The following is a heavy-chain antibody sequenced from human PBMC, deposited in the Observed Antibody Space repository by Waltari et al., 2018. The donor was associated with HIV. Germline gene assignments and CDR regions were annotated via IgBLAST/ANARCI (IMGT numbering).Heavy chain of an antibody. CDR1: GYTFTSYY. V-gene: IGHV1-2*02. CDR2: INPNSGGT. Sequence: QVQLVQSGAEVKKPGASVKVSCKPSGYTFTSYYIQWVRQAPGQGLEWMGWINPNSGGTNYTQKFQGRVTMTRATSITTAYMELSRLRSDDTAVYYCAKSPGTWSTRDWGQGTLVTVSS. J-gene: IGHJ4*02. CDR3: AKSPGTWSTRD. D-gene: IGHD1-1*01.